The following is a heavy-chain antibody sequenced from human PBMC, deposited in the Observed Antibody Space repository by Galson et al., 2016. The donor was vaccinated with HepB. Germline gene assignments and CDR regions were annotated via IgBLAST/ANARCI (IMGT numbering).Heavy chain of an antibody. CDR3: ARSREYFGSGSYLDY. V-gene: IGHV3-33*01. D-gene: IGHD3-10*01. J-gene: IGHJ4*02. CDR1: GCNFISYG. Sequence: SLRLSCAAAGCNFISYGLLWFRRAPGEGREGVAVTWFAGNYTDYASSVKGRITVSSDNTKNTLSLQLDSLTAEDTAVYHCARSREYFGSGSYLDYWGQGTLVIVSS. CDR2: TWFAGNYT.